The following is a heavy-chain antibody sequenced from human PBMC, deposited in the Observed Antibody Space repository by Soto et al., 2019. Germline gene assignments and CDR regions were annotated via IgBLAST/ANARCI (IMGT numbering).Heavy chain of an antibody. J-gene: IGHJ3*02. D-gene: IGHD3-3*01. Sequence: SETLSLTCTVSGGSISSYYWSWTRQPPGKGLEWIGYIYYSGSTIYDPSLKSRVTISVDTSKNQFSLKLSSVTAADTAVYYCARERSSTIFGVVADAFDIWGQGTMVTVSS. CDR2: IYYSGST. CDR1: GGSISSYY. CDR3: ARERSSTIFGVVADAFDI. V-gene: IGHV4-59*01.